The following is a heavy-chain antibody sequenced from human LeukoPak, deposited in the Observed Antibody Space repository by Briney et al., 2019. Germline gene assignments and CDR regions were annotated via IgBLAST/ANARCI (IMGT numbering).Heavy chain of an antibody. Sequence: GRSLRLSCAASGFAITDHHMDSVRPAPGEGMEWVGRSQTTKPNSCTTEYAASVKGRFTISRDDSKNSLCLQLNSLKTEDTAVYYCVRVVTTSSGWYHFDNWGQGTLVTVSS. CDR1: GFAITDHH. CDR2: SQTTKPNSCTT. CDR3: VRVVTTSSGWYHFDN. J-gene: IGHJ4*02. V-gene: IGHV3-72*01. D-gene: IGHD6-13*01.